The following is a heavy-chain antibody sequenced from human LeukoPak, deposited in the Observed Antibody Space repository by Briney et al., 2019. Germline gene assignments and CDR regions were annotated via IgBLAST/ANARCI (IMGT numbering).Heavy chain of an antibody. CDR3: AASGGPFNWFDP. Sequence: SETLSLTCAVYGGSFSGYYWGWIRQPPGKGLQWIGEINHSGYTNYNPSLKSRVTISLDTSKNQFSLKLTSVTAADTAVYYCAASGGPFNWFDPWGQGTLVTVPS. J-gene: IGHJ5*02. V-gene: IGHV4-34*01. CDR2: INHSGYT. CDR1: GGSFSGYY. D-gene: IGHD2-15*01.